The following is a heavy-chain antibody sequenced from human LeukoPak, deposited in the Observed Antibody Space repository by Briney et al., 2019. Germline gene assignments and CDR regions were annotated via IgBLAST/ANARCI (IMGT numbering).Heavy chain of an antibody. D-gene: IGHD1-1*01. J-gene: IGHJ4*02. Sequence: GGSLRLSCAASGFTFSSYWMSWVRQAPGKGLEWVAFIRYDGSNKYYADSVKGRFTISRDNAKNSLYLQMNSLRAEDTAVYYCARDHWTFDYWGQGTLVTVSS. V-gene: IGHV3-30*02. CDR1: GFTFSSYW. CDR2: IRYDGSNK. CDR3: ARDHWTFDY.